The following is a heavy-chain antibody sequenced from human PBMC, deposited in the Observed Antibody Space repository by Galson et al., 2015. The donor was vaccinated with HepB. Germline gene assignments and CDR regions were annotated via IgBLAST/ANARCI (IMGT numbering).Heavy chain of an antibody. CDR2: MNPNSGNT. Sequence: SVKVSCKASESTFTSYDINWVRQATGQGLEWMGWMNPNSGNTGYAQKFQGRVTMTRNTSISTAYMELSSLRSEDTAVYYCARATVTSFYYCGRAVWGQGTPVTVSS. CDR1: ESTFTSYD. J-gene: IGHJ6*02. D-gene: IGHD4-11*01. CDR3: ARATVTSFYYCGRAV. V-gene: IGHV1-8*01.